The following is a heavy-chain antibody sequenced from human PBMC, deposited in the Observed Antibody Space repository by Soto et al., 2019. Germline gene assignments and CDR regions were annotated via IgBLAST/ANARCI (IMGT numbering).Heavy chain of an antibody. CDR3: ARDSGYGSESSVNHYLDY. J-gene: IGHJ4*01. V-gene: IGHV3-7*01. Sequence: GGSLRLSCAASGLNFGIYWMSWVRQAPGKGLEWVATIKGDASEKKYVGSVKGRFTTSRDNAKTSLFLQMDSLRAEDTAVYCCARDSGYGSESSVNHYLDYWGHGTLVTVSS. CDR1: GLNFGIYW. CDR2: IKGDASEK. D-gene: IGHD3-10*01.